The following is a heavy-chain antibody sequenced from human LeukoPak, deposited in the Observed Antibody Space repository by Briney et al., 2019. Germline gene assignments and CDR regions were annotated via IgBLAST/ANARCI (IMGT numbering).Heavy chain of an antibody. V-gene: IGHV3-23*01. J-gene: IGHJ4*02. Sequence: PGGSLRLSXAASGFTFSSYAMSWVRQTPGKGLEWVSAISGSGGSTYYADSVKGRFTISRDNSKNTLYLQMNSLRAEDTAVYYCAKDQGVVIIPEAAIDYXGQGTLVTVSX. CDR2: ISGSGGST. CDR1: GFTFSSYA. D-gene: IGHD3-3*01. CDR3: AKDQGVVIIPEAAIDY.